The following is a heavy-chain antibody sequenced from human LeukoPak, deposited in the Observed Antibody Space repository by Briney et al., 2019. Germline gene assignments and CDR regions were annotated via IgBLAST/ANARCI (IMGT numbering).Heavy chain of an antibody. D-gene: IGHD1-26*01. CDR1: GYTFTSYY. CDR2: INLSGGST. V-gene: IGHV1-46*01. J-gene: IGHJ6*02. CDR3: FREHYYYYGMDV. Sequence: GASVKVSCKASGYTFTSYYIQWVRQAPGQGLEWMGMINLSGGSTSYAQKFQGRVTMTRDTSTSTVYLELSSLRSEDTAVYFCFREHYYYYGMDVWGQGTTVTVSS.